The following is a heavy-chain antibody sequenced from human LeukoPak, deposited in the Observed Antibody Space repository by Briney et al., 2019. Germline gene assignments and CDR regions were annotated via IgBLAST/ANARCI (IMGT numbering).Heavy chain of an antibody. V-gene: IGHV3-21*04. D-gene: IGHD3-10*01. J-gene: IGHJ4*02. CDR2: ISSSSSYI. CDR1: GFTFSSYN. Sequence: GGSLRLSCAASGFTFSSYNMNWVRQAPGKGLEWVSFISSSSSYIYYADSVKGRFTISRDNSKSTLYLQMNGLRAEDTAVYYCAKENFGAHYFDYWGQGTLVTVSS. CDR3: AKENFGAHYFDY.